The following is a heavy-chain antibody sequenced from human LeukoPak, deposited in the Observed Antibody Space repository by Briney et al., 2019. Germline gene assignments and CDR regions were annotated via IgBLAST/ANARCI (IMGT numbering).Heavy chain of an antibody. D-gene: IGHD6-6*01. Sequence: GRSQRLSCAASGFTFSSYAMHWVRQAPGKGLEWVAVISYDGSNKYYADSVKGRFTISRDNSKNTLYLQMNSLRAEDTAVYYCARALEYSSPGDYWGQGTLVTVSS. J-gene: IGHJ4*02. V-gene: IGHV3-30*01. CDR2: ISYDGSNK. CDR3: ARALEYSSPGDY. CDR1: GFTFSSYA.